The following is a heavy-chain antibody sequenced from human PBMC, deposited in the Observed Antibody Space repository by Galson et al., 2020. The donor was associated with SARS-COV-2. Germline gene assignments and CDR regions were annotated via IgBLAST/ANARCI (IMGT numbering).Heavy chain of an antibody. CDR2: INHSGST. CDR3: ARARVLLGYYYYGMVV. Sequence: SETLSLTCAVYGGSFSGYYWSWIRQPPGKGLEWIGEINHSGSTNYNPSLKSRVTISVDTSKNQFSLKLSSVTAADTAVYYCARARVLLGYYYYGMVVWGQGTTVTVSS. V-gene: IGHV4-34*01. CDR1: GGSFSGYY. D-gene: IGHD3-16*01. J-gene: IGHJ6*02.